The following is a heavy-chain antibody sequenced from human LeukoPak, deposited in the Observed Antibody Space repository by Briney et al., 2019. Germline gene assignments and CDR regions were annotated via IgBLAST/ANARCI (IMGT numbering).Heavy chain of an antibody. V-gene: IGHV4-59*06. Sequence: PSETLSLTCTVSGGSISSYYWSWIRQHPGKGLEWIGYIYYSGSTYYNPSLKSRVTISVDTSKNQFSLKLSSVTAADTAVYYCARYYSSSPPYYFDYWGQGTLVTVSS. J-gene: IGHJ4*02. D-gene: IGHD4-11*01. CDR2: IYYSGST. CDR3: ARYYSSSPPYYFDY. CDR1: GGSISSYY.